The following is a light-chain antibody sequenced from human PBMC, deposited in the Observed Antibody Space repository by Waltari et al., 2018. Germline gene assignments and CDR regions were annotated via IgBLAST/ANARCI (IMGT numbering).Light chain of an antibody. CDR2: ETY. J-gene: IGKJ1*01. CDR3: QKYESLPAT. V-gene: IGKV3-20*01. CDR1: QSVCKY. Sequence: ELVLTQSPGTLSLSPGERATLSCRASQSVCKYLAWYQHRPGQAPRLLIYETYRRATGTPDRFTGSGSGTDFSLTISRLEPEDFAVYYCQKYESLPATFGQGTTVEIK.